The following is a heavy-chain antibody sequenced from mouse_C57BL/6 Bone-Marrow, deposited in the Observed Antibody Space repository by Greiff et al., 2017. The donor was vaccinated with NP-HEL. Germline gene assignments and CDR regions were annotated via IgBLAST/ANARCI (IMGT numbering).Heavy chain of an antibody. CDR3: ARSGSGTSDY. J-gene: IGHJ2*01. CDR1: GYAFSSSW. D-gene: IGHD4-1*01. Sequence: VQLQQSGPELVKPGASVKISCKASGYAFSSSWMNWVKQRPGKGLEWIGRIYPGDGDTNYNGKFKGKATLTADKTSSTAYMQLSSLTSEDSAVYFCARSGSGTSDYWGQGTTLTVSS. V-gene: IGHV1-82*01. CDR2: IYPGDGDT.